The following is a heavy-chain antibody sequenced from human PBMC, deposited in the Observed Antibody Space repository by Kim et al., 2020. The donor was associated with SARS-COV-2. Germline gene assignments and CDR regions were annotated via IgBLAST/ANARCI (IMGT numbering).Heavy chain of an antibody. CDR2: INHSGST. V-gene: IGHV4-34*01. Sequence: SETLSLTCAVYGGSFSGYYWSWIRQPPGKGLEWIGEINHSGSTNYNPSLKSRVTISVDTSKNQFSLKLSSVTAADTAVYYCASERAIAAAGTYYFDYWG. J-gene: IGHJ4*01. CDR3: ASERAIAAAGTYYFDY. CDR1: GGSFSGYY. D-gene: IGHD6-13*01.